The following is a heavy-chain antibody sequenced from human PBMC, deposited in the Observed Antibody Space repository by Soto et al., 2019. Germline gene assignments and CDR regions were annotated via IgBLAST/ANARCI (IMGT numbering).Heavy chain of an antibody. V-gene: IGHV3-72*01. J-gene: IGHJ4*02. CDR2: SRDKAQGYST. Sequence: GGSLRLSCAGSGFTLSDHYIDWVRQAPGKGLEWVGRSRDKAQGYSTAYAASVKGRFTTSRDESKNSVYLQMNSLRAEDTAIYYCAKLTPPYNSKWFGYWGQGTLVTVSS. CDR3: AKLTPPYNSKWFGY. D-gene: IGHD6-13*01. CDR1: GFTLSDHY.